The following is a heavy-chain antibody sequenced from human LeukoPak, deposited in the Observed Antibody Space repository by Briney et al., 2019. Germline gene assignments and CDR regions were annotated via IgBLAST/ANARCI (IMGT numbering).Heavy chain of an antibody. J-gene: IGHJ4*02. CDR2: ISGSGGST. CDR3: AKGGFVVVPAAKRGDFDY. V-gene: IGHV3-23*01. CDR1: GFTFSSYA. Sequence: GGSLRLSCAASGFTFSSYAMSWVRQAPGKGLEWVSAISGSGGSTYYADSVKGRFTISRDNSKNTLYLQMNSLRAEDTAVYYCAKGGFVVVPAAKRGDFDYWGQGTLVTVSS. D-gene: IGHD2-2*01.